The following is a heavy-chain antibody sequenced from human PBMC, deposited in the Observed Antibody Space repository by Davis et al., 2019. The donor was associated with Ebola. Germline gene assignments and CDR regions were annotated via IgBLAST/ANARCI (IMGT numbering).Heavy chain of an antibody. D-gene: IGHD2-21*02. CDR3: ARLPMVVTDLFYWYFDL. J-gene: IGHJ2*01. CDR1: GGSISSYY. V-gene: IGHV4-59*08. Sequence: MPSETLSLTCTVSGGSISSYYWSWIRQPPGKGLEWIGYIYYSGSTNYNPSLKSRVTISVDTSKNQFSLKLSSVTAADTAVYYCARLPMVVTDLFYWYFDLWGRGTLVTVSS. CDR2: IYYSGST.